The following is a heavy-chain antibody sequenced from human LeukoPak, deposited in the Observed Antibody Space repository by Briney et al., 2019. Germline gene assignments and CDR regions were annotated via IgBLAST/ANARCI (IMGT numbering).Heavy chain of an antibody. J-gene: IGHJ5*02. CDR2: IYYSGST. Sequence: SETLSLTCTVSGGSISSSSYYWGWIRQPPGTGLEWIGSIYYSGSTYYNPSLKSRVTISVDTSKNQFSLKLSSVTAADTAVYYCARNPGIAAAQNWFDPWGQGTLVTVSS. CDR1: GGSISSSSYY. CDR3: ARNPGIAAAQNWFDP. V-gene: IGHV4-39*01. D-gene: IGHD6-13*01.